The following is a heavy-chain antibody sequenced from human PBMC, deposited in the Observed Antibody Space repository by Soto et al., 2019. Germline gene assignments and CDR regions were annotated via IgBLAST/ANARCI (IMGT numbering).Heavy chain of an antibody. V-gene: IGHV5-51*01. D-gene: IGHD5-12*01. Sequence: PGESLKISCKASGYDFARTWIGWVRQLPGKGLDWLGIIYPGDSETRYSPSFRGQVTFSVDMSISTAYLQWSSLKTSDIAIYYCARLVGAYDSYFDHWGQGTRVT. CDR3: ARLVGAYDSYFDH. J-gene: IGHJ4*02. CDR2: IYPGDSET. CDR1: GYDFARTW.